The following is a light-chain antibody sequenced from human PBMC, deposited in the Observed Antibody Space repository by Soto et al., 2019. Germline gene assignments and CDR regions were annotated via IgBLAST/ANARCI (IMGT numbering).Light chain of an antibody. J-gene: IGLJ1*01. V-gene: IGLV2-14*01. CDR1: NSDVGVYNY. Sequence: QSALTQPDSVSGSPGQSITISCTGTNSDVGVYNYVSWYQQHPGKAPKLVIYEVSNRPSGVSNRFSGSKSGNTASLTTSGLQAEDEADYYCSSYTSSSTPLYVFGTGTKVTVL. CDR3: SSYTSSSTPLYV. CDR2: EVS.